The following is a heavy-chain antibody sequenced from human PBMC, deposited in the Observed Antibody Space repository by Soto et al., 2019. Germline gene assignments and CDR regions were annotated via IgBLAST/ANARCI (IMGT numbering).Heavy chain of an antibody. CDR1: GGSFSGYY. CDR2: INHSGST. J-gene: IGHJ4*02. Sequence: SETLSLTCAVYGGSFSGYYWSWIRQPPGKGLEWIGEINHSGSTNYNPSLKSRVTISVDTSKNQFSLKLSSVTAADTAVYYCARGGGLGVTTYMPYYWDYWGQGTLVTVS. V-gene: IGHV4-34*01. CDR3: ARGGGLGVTTYMPYYWDY. D-gene: IGHD4-17*01.